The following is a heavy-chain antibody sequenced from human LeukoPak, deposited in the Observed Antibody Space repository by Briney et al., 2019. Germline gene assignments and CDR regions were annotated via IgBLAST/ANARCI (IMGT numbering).Heavy chain of an antibody. CDR3: ARASYYYDTSGLGAFDI. CDR2: INWDGSRI. V-gene: IGHV3-9*01. J-gene: IGHJ3*02. Sequence: GRSLRLSCVASGFTFDDHAMYWVRQAPGKGLEWVPGINWDGSRIDYADAVKGRFTISRDSAKNSLYLQMNTLRTEDTALYYCARASYYYDTSGLGAFDIWGQGTLVTVSS. CDR1: GFTFDDHA. D-gene: IGHD3-22*01.